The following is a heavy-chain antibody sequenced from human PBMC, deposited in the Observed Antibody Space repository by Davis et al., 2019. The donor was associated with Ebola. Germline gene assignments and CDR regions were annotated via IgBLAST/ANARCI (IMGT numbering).Heavy chain of an antibody. CDR1: GFTFRNYA. J-gene: IGHJ5*02. V-gene: IGHV3-30*02. Sequence: PGGSLRLSCAASGFTFRNYAMHWVRQAPGKGLEWVAFIRFDGSDKFYVESVKGRFTISRDNAKNSLYLQMSNLRAEDTAVYYCAKDLAPSLIGGGYGDYYYNYFDPWGQGTLVTVSS. CDR2: IRFDGSDK. CDR3: AKDLAPSLIGGGYGDYYYNYFDP. D-gene: IGHD4-17*01.